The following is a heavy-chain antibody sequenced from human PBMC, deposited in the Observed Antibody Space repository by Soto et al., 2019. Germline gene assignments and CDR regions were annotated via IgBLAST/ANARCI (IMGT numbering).Heavy chain of an antibody. Sequence: GGSLRLSCAASGFTFSSYAMHWVRQAPGKGLEWVAVISYDGSNKYYADSVKGRFTISRDNSKNTLYLQMNSLRAEDTAVYYCVRDYDSSGFYSGHWGQGTLVTVSS. CDR2: ISYDGSNK. J-gene: IGHJ4*02. V-gene: IGHV3-30-3*01. D-gene: IGHD3-22*01. CDR1: GFTFSSYA. CDR3: VRDYDSSGFYSGH.